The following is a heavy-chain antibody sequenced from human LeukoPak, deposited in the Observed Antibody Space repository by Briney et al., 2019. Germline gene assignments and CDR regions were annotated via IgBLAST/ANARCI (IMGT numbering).Heavy chain of an antibody. D-gene: IGHD2-2*01. Sequence: GGSLRLSCAASGFTFSNYAMSWVRQAPGKGLEWVSGIHGDASDTFYAESVKGRFTISRDNSKNTIYLQMNSLRAEDAAVYYCAKLPPRVVPAANYYFDYWGQGTLVTVSS. CDR2: IHGDASDT. J-gene: IGHJ4*02. CDR1: GFTFSNYA. V-gene: IGHV3-23*01. CDR3: AKLPPRVVPAANYYFDY.